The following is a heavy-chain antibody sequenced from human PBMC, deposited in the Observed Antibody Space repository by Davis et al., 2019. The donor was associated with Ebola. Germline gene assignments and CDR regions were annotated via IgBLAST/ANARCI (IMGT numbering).Heavy chain of an antibody. CDR3: ASDCCGRVFDY. Sequence: ASVKVSCKASGYTFTSYGISWVRQAPGQGLEWMGWMNAGNGNTKYSQKFQGRVTITRDTSASTAYMELSSLRSEDTAVYYCASDCCGRVFDYWGQGTLVTVSS. CDR2: MNAGNGNT. J-gene: IGHJ4*02. V-gene: IGHV1-3*01. CDR1: GYTFTSYG. D-gene: IGHD2-15*01.